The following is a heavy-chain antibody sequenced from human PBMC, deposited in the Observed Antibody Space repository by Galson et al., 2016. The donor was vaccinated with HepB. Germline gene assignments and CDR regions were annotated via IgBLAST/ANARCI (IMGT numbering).Heavy chain of an antibody. J-gene: IGHJ3*02. CDR1: GFIFSTYA. Sequence: SLRLSCAASGFIFSTYAMNWVRQAPGKGLEWASSIRGSGGGIDYADSVKGRFTISRDNSKNTLYLQMSSLRAEDTALYYCAKERGSRITMVRGVLDAFDTWGQWTMVTVTS. CDR3: AKERGSRITMVRGVLDAFDT. V-gene: IGHV3-23*01. D-gene: IGHD3-10*01. CDR2: IRGSGGGI.